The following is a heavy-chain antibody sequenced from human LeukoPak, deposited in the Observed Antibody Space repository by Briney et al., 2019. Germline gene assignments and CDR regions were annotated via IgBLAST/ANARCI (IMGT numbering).Heavy chain of an antibody. D-gene: IGHD4-11*01. CDR2: IWYDGSNK. CDR1: GXXFSSYG. Sequence: AGGSLRLSCAASGXXFSSYGMHWVRQAPGKGLEWVAVIWYDGSNKYYADSVKGRFTISRDNSKNTLYLQMNSLRAEDTAVYYCARGLPLLDYWGQGTLVTVSS. J-gene: IGHJ4*02. CDR3: ARGLPLLDY. V-gene: IGHV3-33*01.